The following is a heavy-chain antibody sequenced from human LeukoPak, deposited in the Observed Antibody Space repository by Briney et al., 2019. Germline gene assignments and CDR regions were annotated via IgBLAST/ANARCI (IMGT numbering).Heavy chain of an antibody. CDR1: GGSISSSGYS. CDR3: ARTPTYCGGDCYYFDP. V-gene: IGHV4-30-2*01. CDR2: IHHTGST. Sequence: PSETLSLTCAVSGGSISSSGYSWSWVRQPPGKGLEWIGYIHHTGSTYYNPSLKSRVTISVDRSKNQFSLKLSSVAAADTAMYFCARTPTYCGGDCYYFDPWGQGTLVTVSS. J-gene: IGHJ5*02. D-gene: IGHD2-21*02.